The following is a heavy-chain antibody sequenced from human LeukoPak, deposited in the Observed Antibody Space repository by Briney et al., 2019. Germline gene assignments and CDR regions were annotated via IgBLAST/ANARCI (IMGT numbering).Heavy chain of an antibody. Sequence: GGSLRLSCAASRFAFSSYNTNWVRQAPGKGLEWISYISSSGSTKYYADSVKGRFTISRDNAQNSLYLQMNSLRAEDTAVYYCAMYYDSSGKNYWGQGTLVSVSS. CDR2: ISSSGSTK. J-gene: IGHJ4*02. D-gene: IGHD3-22*01. V-gene: IGHV3-48*01. CDR3: AMYYDSSGKNY. CDR1: RFAFSSYN.